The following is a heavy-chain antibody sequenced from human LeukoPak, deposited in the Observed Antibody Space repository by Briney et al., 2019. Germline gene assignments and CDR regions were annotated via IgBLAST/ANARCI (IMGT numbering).Heavy chain of an antibody. J-gene: IGHJ5*02. CDR1: GDSVSSNSAA. CDR3: ARDAAGYDILTGYGFDP. CDR2: TYYRSKWYN. D-gene: IGHD3-9*01. Sequence: SQTLSLTCAISGDSVSSNSAAWNWIRQSPSRGLEWLGRTYYRSKWYNDYAVSVKSRITINPDTSKNQFSLQLNSVTPEDTAVYYCARDAAGYDILTGYGFDPWAREPWSPSPQ. V-gene: IGHV6-1*01.